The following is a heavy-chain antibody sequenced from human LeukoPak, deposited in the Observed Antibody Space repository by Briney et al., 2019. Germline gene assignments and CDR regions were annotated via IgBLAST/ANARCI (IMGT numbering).Heavy chain of an antibody. CDR2: FDPEDGET. CDR3: ATVRSYNWNGGGWFDP. D-gene: IGHD1-1*01. J-gene: IGHJ5*02. Sequence: ASVKVSCKVSGYTLTELSMHWVRQAPGKGLEWMGGFDPEDGETIYAQEFQGRVTMTEDTSTDTACMELSSLRSEDTAVYYCATVRSYNWNGGGWFDPWGQGTLVTVSS. V-gene: IGHV1-24*01. CDR1: GYTLTELS.